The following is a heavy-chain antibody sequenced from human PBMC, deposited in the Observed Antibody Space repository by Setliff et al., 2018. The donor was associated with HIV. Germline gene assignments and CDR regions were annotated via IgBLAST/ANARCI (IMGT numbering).Heavy chain of an antibody. Sequence: GGSLRLSCAASGFTFSSYMMNWVRQAPGKGLEWVSGISDSSSTIYYADSVKGRFTISRDNAKNSLYLQMNSLRAEDTAVYYCARGIYTGYDHFDYWGQGTLVTVSS. CDR3: ARGIYTGYDHFDY. CDR1: GFTFSSYM. D-gene: IGHD5-12*01. J-gene: IGHJ4*02. V-gene: IGHV3-48*01. CDR2: ISDSSSTI.